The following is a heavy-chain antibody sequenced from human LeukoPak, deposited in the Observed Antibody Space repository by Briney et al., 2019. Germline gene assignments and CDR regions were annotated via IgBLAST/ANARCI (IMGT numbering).Heavy chain of an antibody. CDR3: ARGRGDGYLNWFDP. CDR1: GASISDYY. Sequence: SETLSLTCIVSGASISDYYWSWIRQPAGKGLEWIGRIDTSGSTNYKPSLKSRLTMSVDTSKRQFSLRLTSVTAADTAVYYCARGRGDGYLNWFDPWGQGTLVTVSS. J-gene: IGHJ5*02. V-gene: IGHV4-4*07. D-gene: IGHD5-12*01. CDR2: IDTSGST.